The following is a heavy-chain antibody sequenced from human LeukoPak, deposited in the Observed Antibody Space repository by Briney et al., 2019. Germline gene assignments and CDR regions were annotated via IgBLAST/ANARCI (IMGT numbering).Heavy chain of an antibody. Sequence: SETLSLTCTVSGGFISSYYWSWIRQPPGKGLEWIGYIYYSGSTNYNPSLKSRVTISVDTSKNQFSLKLSSVTAADTAVYYCARENYYDSSGQSAGFDPWGQGTLVTVSS. CDR2: IYYSGST. D-gene: IGHD3-22*01. J-gene: IGHJ5*02. CDR3: ARENYYDSSGQSAGFDP. V-gene: IGHV4-59*12. CDR1: GGFISSYY.